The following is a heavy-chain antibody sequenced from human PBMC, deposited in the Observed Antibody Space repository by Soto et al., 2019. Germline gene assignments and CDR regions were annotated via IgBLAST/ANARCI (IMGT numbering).Heavy chain of an antibody. V-gene: IGHV4-31*03. CDR1: GGSISSGGYY. CDR2: IYYSGST. Sequence: PSETLSLTCTVSGGSISSGGYYWSWIRQHPGKGLEWIGYIYYSGSTYYNPSLKSRVTISVDTSKNQFSLKLSSVTAADTAVYYCPRGTAAYYYGMDVWGQGTTVTVSS. CDR3: PRGTAAYYYGMDV. J-gene: IGHJ6*02.